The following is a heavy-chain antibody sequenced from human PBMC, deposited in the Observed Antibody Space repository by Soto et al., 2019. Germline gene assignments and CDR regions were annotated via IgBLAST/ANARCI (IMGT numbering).Heavy chain of an antibody. J-gene: IGHJ6*02. V-gene: IGHV1-69*01. CDR1: GGTFSSYA. CDR2: IIPIFGTA. Sequence: QVQLVQSGAEVKKPGSSVKVSCKASGGTFSSYAISWVRQAPGQGLEWMGGIIPIFGTANYAQKFQGRVTITADESTSKAYMELSSLRSEDTAVYYCARTEYRYGYSAKDYYGMDVWGQGTTVTVSS. CDR3: ARTEYRYGYSAKDYYGMDV. D-gene: IGHD5-18*01.